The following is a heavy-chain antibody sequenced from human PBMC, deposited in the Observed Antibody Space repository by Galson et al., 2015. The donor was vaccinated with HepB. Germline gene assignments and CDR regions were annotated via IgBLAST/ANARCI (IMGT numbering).Heavy chain of an antibody. CDR3: ARERGSIFSQLYYFDY. V-gene: IGHV3-48*04. J-gene: IGHJ4*02. CDR2: ISSSSSTTI. D-gene: IGHD3-16*01. Sequence: SLRLSCAASGFTFNGYSMNWVRQAPGKGLEWLSYISSSSSTTIYSADSVKGRFTISRDNAKSSLYLQMNSLRAEDTAVYYCARERGSIFSQLYYFDYWGQGALVTVS. CDR1: GFTFNGYS.